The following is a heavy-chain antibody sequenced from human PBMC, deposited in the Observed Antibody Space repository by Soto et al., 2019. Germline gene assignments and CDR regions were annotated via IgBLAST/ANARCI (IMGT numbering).Heavy chain of an antibody. CDR2: IYHSGST. V-gene: IGHV4-30-2*01. D-gene: IGHD3-10*01. CDR3: ARSITMVRGVIIRAFDI. CDR1: GGSISSGGYS. Sequence: QLQLQESGSGLVKPSQTLSLTCAVSGGSISSGGYSWSWIRQPPGKGLEWIGYIYHSGSTYYNPSLKSRVTISVDRAENQVSLKLSSVTAADTAVYYCARSITMVRGVIIRAFDIWGQGIMVTVSS. J-gene: IGHJ3*02.